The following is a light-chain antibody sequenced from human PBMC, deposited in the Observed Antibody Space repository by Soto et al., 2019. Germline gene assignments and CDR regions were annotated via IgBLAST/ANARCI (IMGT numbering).Light chain of an antibody. Sequence: ELVLTQSPATLSLSPGERATLSCRASQSVRRYLAWYQQKPGQAPRLLIYDASTRATGIPARFSGSGSETDFNLTITSLEPEDFAVYYCQQRNNWPPITFGQGTRLEI. CDR2: DAS. CDR1: QSVRRY. CDR3: QQRNNWPPIT. V-gene: IGKV3-11*01. J-gene: IGKJ5*01.